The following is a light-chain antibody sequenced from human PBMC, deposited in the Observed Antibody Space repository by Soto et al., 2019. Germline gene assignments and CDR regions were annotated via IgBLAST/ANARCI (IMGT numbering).Light chain of an antibody. CDR3: RSYTGSTTRGV. V-gene: IGLV2-14*01. Sequence: HSVLTCAASVSGLPLRGLRLFWKRNNSNFGGYNYVSWYQQHPGKAPILMIYDVTNRHSGVSNRFSGSKSGNTASLTISGLQAEDEADDYCRSYTGSTTRGVFGTGTKVPVL. CDR1: NSNFGGYNY. CDR2: DVT. J-gene: IGLJ1*01.